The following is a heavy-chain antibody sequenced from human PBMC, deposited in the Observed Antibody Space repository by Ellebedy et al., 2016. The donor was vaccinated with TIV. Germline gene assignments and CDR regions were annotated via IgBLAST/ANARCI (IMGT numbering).Heavy chain of an antibody. D-gene: IGHD3-22*01. Sequence: GESLKISCAASGFTFGSFAMHWVRQAPGKGLEWLSVISGDGVNTYSAASVKGRFPITRDNFKNTLFLQVNRLGAEDTAVYYCAKGSSSGFNYDRVGFQYWGQGTLVTVSS. V-gene: IGHV3-23*01. CDR2: ISGDGVNT. J-gene: IGHJ4*02. CDR1: GFTFGSFA. CDR3: AKGSSSGFNYDRVGFQY.